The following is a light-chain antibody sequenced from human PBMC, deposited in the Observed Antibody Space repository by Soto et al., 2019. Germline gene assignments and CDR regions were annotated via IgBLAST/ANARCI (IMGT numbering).Light chain of an antibody. CDR3: QQYNYWPPWT. J-gene: IGKJ1*01. Sequence: EIVLTQSPPTLSLSPGERATLSCRASQTVSSCLGWYQHKPGQAPRLLIYDVSSRATGIPARFSGSGSGTDFSLTISSLEPEDFAVYYCQQYNYWPPWTFGQGTNVDNK. CDR1: QTVSSC. V-gene: IGKV3-11*01. CDR2: DVS.